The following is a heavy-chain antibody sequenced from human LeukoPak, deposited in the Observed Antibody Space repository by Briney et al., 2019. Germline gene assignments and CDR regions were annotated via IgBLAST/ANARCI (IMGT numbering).Heavy chain of an antibody. CDR3: ASYSISSSAADAFDI. Sequence: ASVKVSCKASGGTFSSYAISWVRQAPGQGLEWMGGIIPIFGTANYAQKFQGRVTITADKSKSTAYMELSSLRSEDTAVYYCASYSISSSAADAFDIWGQGTMVTVSS. D-gene: IGHD6-6*01. CDR1: GGTFSSYA. J-gene: IGHJ3*02. V-gene: IGHV1-69*06. CDR2: IIPIFGTA.